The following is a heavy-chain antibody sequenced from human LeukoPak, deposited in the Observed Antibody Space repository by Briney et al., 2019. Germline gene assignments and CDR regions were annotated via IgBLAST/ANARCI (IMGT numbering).Heavy chain of an antibody. J-gene: IGHJ6*03. V-gene: IGHV4-59*05. Sequence: SETLSLTCTVSGGSISSYYWSWIRQPPGKGLEGIGSIYYSGSTYYNPPLKNGVTISVDTSKNQSSLQLSSVPAADTPLYYFAGHGGEGDYYDQYYRDVWGKGTTVTVSS. CDR2: IYYSGST. CDR1: GGSISSYY. D-gene: IGHD2-21*01. CDR3: AGHGGEGDYYDQYYRDV.